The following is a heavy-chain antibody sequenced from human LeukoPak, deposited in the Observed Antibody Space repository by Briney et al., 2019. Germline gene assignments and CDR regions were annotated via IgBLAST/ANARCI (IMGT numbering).Heavy chain of an antibody. V-gene: IGHV4-38-2*02. CDR3: ARGVAGKYYFDY. D-gene: IGHD6-19*01. J-gene: IGHJ4*02. CDR2: IYHSGST. CDR1: GYSISSGYY. Sequence: SETLSLTCTVSGYSISSGYYWGWIRQPPGKGLEWIGSIYHSGSTYYNPSLKSRVTISVDTSKNQFSLKLSSVTAADTAVYYCARGVAGKYYFDYWGQGTLVTVSS.